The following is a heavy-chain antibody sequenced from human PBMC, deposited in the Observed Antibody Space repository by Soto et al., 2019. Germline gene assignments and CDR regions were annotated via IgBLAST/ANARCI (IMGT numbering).Heavy chain of an antibody. CDR1: GFTFSSHD. J-gene: IGHJ6*02. V-gene: IGHV3-48*03. CDR3: ARARDYGYHYPGMDV. CDR2: ISVVGSTK. D-gene: IGHD4-17*01. Sequence: PGGSLRLSCSASGFTFSSHDMNWVRQAPGKGLECVSYISVVGSTKYYADSVKGRFTISRDNAKNSLYLQMKSLRAEDTAVYYCARARDYGYHYPGMDVWGQGTTVTVSS.